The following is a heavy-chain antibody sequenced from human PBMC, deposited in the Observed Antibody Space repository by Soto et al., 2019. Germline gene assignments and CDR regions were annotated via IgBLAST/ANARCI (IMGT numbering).Heavy chain of an antibody. CDR1: GGSISSYY. CDR3: ARDVRNCSGGSCYSGVDY. CDR2: IYYSGST. V-gene: IGHV4-59*01. J-gene: IGHJ4*02. Sequence: QVQLQESGPGLVKPSETLSLTCTVSGGSISSYYWSWIRQPPGKGLEWIGYIYYSGSTNYNPSLKSRVTISVDTSKNQFSLKLSSVTVADTAVYYCARDVRNCSGGSCYSGVDYWGQGTLVTVSS. D-gene: IGHD2-15*01.